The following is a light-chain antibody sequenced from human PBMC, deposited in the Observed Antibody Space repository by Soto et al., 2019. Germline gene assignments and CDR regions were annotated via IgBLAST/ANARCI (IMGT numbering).Light chain of an antibody. V-gene: IGKV1-17*01. Sequence: DIQMTQSPSSLSASVGDRVTITCRASLGIRNDLGWYQHKPGKPPKRLIYAASSLQSGVPPGWTGSGSGTEFTLTMSSLQPVDFAAYYCRQHNIYQWRFGQGTKVEIK. CDR3: RQHNIYQWR. CDR2: AAS. CDR1: LGIRND. J-gene: IGKJ1*01.